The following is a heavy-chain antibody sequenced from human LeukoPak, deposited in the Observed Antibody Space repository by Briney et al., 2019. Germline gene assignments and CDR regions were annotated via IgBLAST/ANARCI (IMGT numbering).Heavy chain of an antibody. CDR1: GYTFTSYY. Sequence: ASVKVSCKASGYTFTSYYMHWGRQAPGQGLGWMGVINPSDGGTSYAQMFQGRVNMTREMSASTVYMELTSLRSEDTAVYYCAGDRNFHDSSGYGAFDIWGQGTMVTVSS. V-gene: IGHV1-46*01. CDR2: INPSDGGT. CDR3: AGDRNFHDSSGYGAFDI. J-gene: IGHJ3*02. D-gene: IGHD3-22*01.